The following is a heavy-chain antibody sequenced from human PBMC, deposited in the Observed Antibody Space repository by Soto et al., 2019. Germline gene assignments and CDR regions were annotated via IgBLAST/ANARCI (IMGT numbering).Heavy chain of an antibody. D-gene: IGHD4-17*01. J-gene: IGHJ4*02. CDR1: GFTFSSYA. CDR3: AKDLVTNYGDYGKYYFVY. CDR2: ISGSDGTT. V-gene: IGHV3-23*01. Sequence: GGSLRLSCAASGFTFSSYAMSWVRQAPGKGLEWVAAISGSDGTTYYADSVKGRFTISRDNSKHTLYLQMNSLRAEDTALYYCAKDLVTNYGDYGKYYFVYWGQGTLVTVSS.